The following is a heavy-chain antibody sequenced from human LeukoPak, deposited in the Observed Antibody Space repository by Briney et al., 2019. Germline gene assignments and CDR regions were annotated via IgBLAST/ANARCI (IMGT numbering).Heavy chain of an antibody. V-gene: IGHV1-2*06. CDR2: INPNSGGT. J-gene: IGHJ3*02. Sequence: ASVKASCKASGYTFTGYYMHWVRQAPGQGLEWVGRINPNSGGTNYAQKFQGRVTMTRDTSITTAFMELSRLTFDDTAMYFCARDNSNDAFDIWGQGTMVTVSS. D-gene: IGHD1-20*01. CDR1: GYTFTGYY. CDR3: ARDNSNDAFDI.